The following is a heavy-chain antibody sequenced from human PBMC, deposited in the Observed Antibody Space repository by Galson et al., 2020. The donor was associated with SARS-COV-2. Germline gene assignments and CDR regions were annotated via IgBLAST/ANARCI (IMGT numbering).Heavy chain of an antibody. V-gene: IGHV4-39*07. Sequence: ASETLSLTCSVSGDSISRTTYYWTWIRQSPGKGLEWIGTIYHSGSTYYNPSLKSRVTISVDTSKNQFSLGLRSVTVADTAVYFCAIDHMKIRRDRYFYYGLDVWGEGATVSVS. CDR1: GDSISRTTYY. J-gene: IGHJ6*02. CDR3: AIDHMKIRRDRYFYYGLDV. CDR2: IYHSGST. D-gene: IGHD3-10*01.